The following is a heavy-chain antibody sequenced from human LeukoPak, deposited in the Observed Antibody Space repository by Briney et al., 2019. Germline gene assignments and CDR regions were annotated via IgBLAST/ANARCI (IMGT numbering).Heavy chain of an antibody. CDR2: IYYSGST. CDR3: ARAQWGIAAAGYDY. CDR1: GGSLSSDY. D-gene: IGHD6-13*01. Sequence: SETLSLTCTVSGGSLSSDYWSWIREPPGKGLEWGGYIYYSGSTNYNPSLNSRVTISVDTSKNQFSLKLSSVTAADTAVYYCARAQWGIAAAGYDYWGQGTLVTVSS. V-gene: IGHV4-59*01. J-gene: IGHJ4*02.